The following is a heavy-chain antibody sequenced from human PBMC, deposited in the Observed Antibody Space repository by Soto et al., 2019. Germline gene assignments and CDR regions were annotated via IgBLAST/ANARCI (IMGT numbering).Heavy chain of an antibody. Sequence: GASGKVSCKASGYTFTSYAMHWVRQAPGQRLEWMGWINAGNGNTKYSQKFQGRVTITRDTSASTAYMELSSLRSEDTAVYYCARTENSIAVAGRPYYYYGMDVWGQGTTVTVSS. V-gene: IGHV1-3*01. CDR2: INAGNGNT. D-gene: IGHD6-19*01. J-gene: IGHJ6*02. CDR3: ARTENSIAVAGRPYYYYGMDV. CDR1: GYTFTSYA.